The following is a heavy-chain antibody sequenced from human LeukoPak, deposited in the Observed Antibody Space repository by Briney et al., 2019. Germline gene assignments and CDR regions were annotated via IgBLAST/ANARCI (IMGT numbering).Heavy chain of an antibody. J-gene: IGHJ4*02. Sequence: GGSLRLSCAASGSTFSIYSMNWVRQAPGKGLEWVAVISYDGSNKYYADSVKGRFTISRDNSKNTLYLQMNSLRAEDTAVYYCARDLTYYDSSGYNYWGQGTLVTVSS. CDR1: GSTFSIYS. CDR2: ISYDGSNK. CDR3: ARDLTYYDSSGYNY. D-gene: IGHD3-22*01. V-gene: IGHV3-30-3*01.